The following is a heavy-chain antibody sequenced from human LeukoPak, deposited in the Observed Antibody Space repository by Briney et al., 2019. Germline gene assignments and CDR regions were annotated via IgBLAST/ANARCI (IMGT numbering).Heavy chain of an antibody. J-gene: IGHJ5*02. CDR3: ARVVIAAAGTLYNWFDP. CDR1: GYTFTSYG. D-gene: IGHD6-13*01. V-gene: IGHV1-18*01. CDR2: ISAYNGNT. Sequence: ASVKVSCKASGYTFTSYGISWVRQAPGQGLEWMGWISAYNGNTNYAQKLQGRVTMTTDTSTSTAYMELRSLRSDDTAVYYCARVVIAAAGTLYNWFDPWGQGTLVTVSS.